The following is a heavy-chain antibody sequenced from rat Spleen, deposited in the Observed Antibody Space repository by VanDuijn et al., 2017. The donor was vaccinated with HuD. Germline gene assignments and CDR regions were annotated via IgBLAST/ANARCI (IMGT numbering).Heavy chain of an antibody. CDR2: ISPSGAIT. Sequence: EVQLVESGGGLVQPGRSLKLSCAASGFTFSNYGMHWIRQVPTQGLEWVASISPSGAITNYRDSVKGRFTISRDNAKSTLYLQMDSLRSEDTATYYCATEPLNYGGPHWFAYWGQGTLVTVSS. CDR3: ATEPLNYGGPHWFAY. V-gene: IGHV5-19*01. CDR1: GFTFSNYG. J-gene: IGHJ3*01. D-gene: IGHD1-11*01.